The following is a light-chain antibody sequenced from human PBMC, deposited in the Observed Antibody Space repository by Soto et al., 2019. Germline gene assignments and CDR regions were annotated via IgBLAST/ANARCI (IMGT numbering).Light chain of an antibody. J-gene: IGKJ5*01. CDR1: QTVSRN. CDR2: DIS. V-gene: IGKV3-15*01. Sequence: VMTQSPATLSVSQGERATLSFRASQTVSRNLAWYQQRPGQAPRLLIYDISNRATGVPARFSGSGSETEFTLTFRSLQSEDFAVYFCQQYNNWTSFGQGTRLEIK. CDR3: QQYNNWTS.